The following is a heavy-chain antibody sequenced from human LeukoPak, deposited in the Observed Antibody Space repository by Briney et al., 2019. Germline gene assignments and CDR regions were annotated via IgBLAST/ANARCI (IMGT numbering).Heavy chain of an antibody. CDR1: GGTFSSYA. CDR3: ARVMGDDYVWGTIPNFDY. D-gene: IGHD3-16*01. J-gene: IGHJ4*02. V-gene: IGHV1-69*13. CDR2: IIPIFGTA. Sequence: ASVKVSCKASGGTFSSYAISWVRQAPGQGLEWMGGIIPIFGTANYAQKFQGRVTITADESTSTAYMELSSLRSEDTAVYYCARVMGDDYVWGTIPNFDYWGQGTLVTVSS.